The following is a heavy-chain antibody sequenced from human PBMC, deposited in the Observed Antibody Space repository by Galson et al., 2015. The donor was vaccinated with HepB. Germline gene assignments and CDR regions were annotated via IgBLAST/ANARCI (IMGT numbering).Heavy chain of an antibody. CDR3: ARDEGSGGGFPPPAPIDY. J-gene: IGHJ4*02. D-gene: IGHD2-15*01. CDR1: GFTFSDYY. CDR2: ISSSSSYT. Sequence: SLRLSCAASGFTFSDYYMSWIRQAPGKGLEWVSYISSSSSYTNYADSVKGRFTISRDNAKNSLYLQMNSLRAEDTAVYYCARDEGSGGGFPPPAPIDYWGQGTLVTVSS. V-gene: IGHV3-11*06.